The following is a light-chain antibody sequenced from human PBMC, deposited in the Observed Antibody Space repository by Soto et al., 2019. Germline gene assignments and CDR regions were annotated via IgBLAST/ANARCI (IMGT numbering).Light chain of an antibody. CDR2: AAS. CDR1: QGIMSC. Sequence: DIQMSQSXSSLSASVGARMIITCRGCQGIMSCLNWXQQQXGXAPXXXXYAASSLQGGGPSRFSGSGSATDFTRTISSLQPEDFATYYGQQSYSTLWTFGQGTKVDIK. J-gene: IGKJ1*01. V-gene: IGKV1-39*01. CDR3: QQSYSTLWT.